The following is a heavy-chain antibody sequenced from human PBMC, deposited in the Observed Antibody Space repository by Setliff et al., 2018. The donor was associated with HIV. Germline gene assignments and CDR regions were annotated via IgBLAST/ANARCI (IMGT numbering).Heavy chain of an antibody. CDR1: GGTFSSYA. CDR3: ARDRSNYVGLDAFDI. J-gene: IGHJ3*02. D-gene: IGHD4-4*01. CDR2: IIPIFGTA. Sequence: SVKVSCKASGGTFSSYAISWVRQAPGQGLEWMGGIIPIFGTANYAQKFQGRVTITADESMSTAYMELSSLRSEDTAVYYCARDRSNYVGLDAFDIWGQGTMVTVSS. V-gene: IGHV1-69*13.